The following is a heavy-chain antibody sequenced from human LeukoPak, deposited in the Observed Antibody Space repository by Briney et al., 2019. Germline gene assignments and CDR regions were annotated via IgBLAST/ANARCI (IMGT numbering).Heavy chain of an antibody. CDR3: AKGGVAAARDY. Sequence: GGSLRLSCAASGFTFSSYGMHWVRQAPGKGLEWVAVIWYDGSNKYYADSVKGRFTISRDNSKNTLDLQMNSLRAEDTAVYYCAKGGVAAARDYWGQGTLVTVSS. J-gene: IGHJ4*02. V-gene: IGHV3-33*06. CDR1: GFTFSSYG. D-gene: IGHD6-13*01. CDR2: IWYDGSNK.